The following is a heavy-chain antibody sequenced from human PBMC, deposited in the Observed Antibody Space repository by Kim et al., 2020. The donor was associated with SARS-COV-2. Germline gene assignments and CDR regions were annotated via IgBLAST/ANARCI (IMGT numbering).Heavy chain of an antibody. CDR3: ARGFYRDGLDV. CDR2: ISSDGSIT. CDR1: RFTFNNYW. J-gene: IGHJ6*04. Sequence: GGSLRLSCAVSRFTFNNYWINWVRHAPGKGLVWVSRISSDGSITNYADSVKGRFTMSRDNAKNTLYLQMNSLRAEDTAVYYCARGFYRDGLDVWGEGTTVTVSS. D-gene: IGHD4-4*01. V-gene: IGHV3-74*01.